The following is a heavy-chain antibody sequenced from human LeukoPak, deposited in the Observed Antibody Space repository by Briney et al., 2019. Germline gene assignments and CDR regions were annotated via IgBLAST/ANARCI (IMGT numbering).Heavy chain of an antibody. J-gene: IGHJ1*01. CDR2: IIPIFGTA. CDR3: AGASGYYYDSRSSVDFQH. CDR1: GYTFTGYY. V-gene: IGHV1-69*05. D-gene: IGHD3-22*01. Sequence: SVKVSCKASGYTFTGYYMHWVQQAPGQGLEWMGGIIPIFGTANHAQKFQGRVTITTDESTSTAYMELSSLISEDTAVYYCAGASGYYYDSRSSVDFQHWGQGTLVTVSS.